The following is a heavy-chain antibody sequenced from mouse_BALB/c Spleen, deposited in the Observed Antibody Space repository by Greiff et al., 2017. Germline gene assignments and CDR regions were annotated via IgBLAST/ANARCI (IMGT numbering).Heavy chain of an antibody. J-gene: IGHJ4*01. D-gene: IGHD3-3*01. CDR2: IRLKSNNYAT. CDR3: TRRDPYYAMDY. V-gene: IGHV6-6*02. Sequence: EVQLQQSGGGLVQPGGSMKLSCVASGFTFSNYWMNWVRQSPEKGLEWVAEIRLKSNNYATHYAESVKGRFTISRDDSKSSVYLQMNNLRAEDTGIYYCTRRDPYYAMDYWGQGTSVTVSS. CDR1: GFTFSNYW.